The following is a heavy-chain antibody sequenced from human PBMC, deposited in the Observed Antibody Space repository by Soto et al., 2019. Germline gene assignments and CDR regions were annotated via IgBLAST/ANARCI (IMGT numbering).Heavy chain of an antibody. D-gene: IGHD6-13*01. J-gene: IGHJ6*02. V-gene: IGHV1-69*13. Sequence: SVKVSCKASGGTFSSYAISWVRQAPGQGLEWMGGIIPIFGTANYAQKFQGRVTITADESTSTAYMELSSLRSEDTAVHYCARDKKQLARYYSYYYGMDVWGQGTTVTVSS. CDR2: IIPIFGTA. CDR3: ARDKKQLARYYSYYYGMDV. CDR1: GGTFSSYA.